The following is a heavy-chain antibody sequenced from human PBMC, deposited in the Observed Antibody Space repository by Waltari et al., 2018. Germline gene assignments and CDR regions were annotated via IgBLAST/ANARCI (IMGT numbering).Heavy chain of an antibody. CDR3: ARLPTKYYDSLGWGFFDQ. Sequence: HVQLQESGPGLVKPSETLSLTCTVSGDFLSDDHWPWIRQAPGKGLEWIAYLRNTGSTKRNPSLESRVTISADTSKKQFTLRLTSVTAADTAVYYCARLPTKYYDSLGWGFFDQWGQGILVTVYS. D-gene: IGHD3-22*01. CDR2: LRNTGST. V-gene: IGHV4-59*08. J-gene: IGHJ4*02. CDR1: GDFLSDDH.